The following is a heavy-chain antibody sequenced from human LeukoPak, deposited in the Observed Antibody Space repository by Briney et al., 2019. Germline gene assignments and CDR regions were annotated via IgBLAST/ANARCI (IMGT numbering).Heavy chain of an antibody. D-gene: IGHD4-17*01. Sequence: SETLSLTCTVSGYSISSGYYWGWIRQPPGKGLEWIGSIYHSGSTYYNPSLKSRVTISVDTSKNQFSLKLSSVTAADTAVHYCARADYGDYQVFYYWGQGTLVTVSS. CDR3: ARADYGDYQVFYY. J-gene: IGHJ4*02. V-gene: IGHV4-38-2*02. CDR2: IYHSGST. CDR1: GYSISSGYY.